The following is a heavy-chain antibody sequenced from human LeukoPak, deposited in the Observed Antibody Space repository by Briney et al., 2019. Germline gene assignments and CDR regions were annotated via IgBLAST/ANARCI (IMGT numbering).Heavy chain of an antibody. CDR1: GYSFATYW. CDR3: ARLVGPPVAGTEYYFDC. J-gene: IGHJ4*02. V-gene: IGHV5-51*01. Sequence: GESLKISCKGSGYSFATYWIGWVRQMPGKGLEWMGIIYPGDSDTRYSPSFQGQVTISADKSISTAHLQWSSLKASDTAMYYCARLVGPPVAGTEYYFDCWGQGTLVTVSS. D-gene: IGHD6-19*01. CDR2: IYPGDSDT.